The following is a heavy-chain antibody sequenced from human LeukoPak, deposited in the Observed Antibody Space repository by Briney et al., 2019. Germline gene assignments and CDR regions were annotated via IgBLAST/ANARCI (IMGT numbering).Heavy chain of an antibody. D-gene: IGHD3-22*01. CDR2: IYYSGST. V-gene: IGHV4-59*01. J-gene: IGHJ4*02. CDR1: GGSFSGYY. Sequence: SETLSLTCAVYGGSFSGYYWSWIRQPPGKGLEWIGYIYYSGSTNYNPSLKSRVTISVDTSKNQFSLRLSSVTAADTAVYYCARGVELHYYDSSGYYYDYWGQGTLVTVSS. CDR3: ARGVELHYYDSSGYYYDY.